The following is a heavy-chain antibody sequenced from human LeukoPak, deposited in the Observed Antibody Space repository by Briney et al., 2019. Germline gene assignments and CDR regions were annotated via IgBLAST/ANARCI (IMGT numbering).Heavy chain of an antibody. V-gene: IGHV4-31*03. J-gene: IGHJ6*02. CDR1: GGSMSSGGYY. CDR2: IYYSVSI. CDR3: ARTTYYYDSSGYSGPLGYYYGMDV. Sequence: SQTLSLTCTVSGGSMSSGGYYWSWIRQHPGKGLEWIGYIYYSVSIYYNPSLKSRVTISVYTSKNQFSLKLSSVTAADTAVYYCARTTYYYDSSGYSGPLGYYYGMDVWGQGTTVTVSS. D-gene: IGHD3-22*01.